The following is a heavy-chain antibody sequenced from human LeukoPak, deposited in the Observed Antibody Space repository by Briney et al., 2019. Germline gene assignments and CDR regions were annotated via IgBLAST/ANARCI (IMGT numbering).Heavy chain of an antibody. CDR1: GFTFSTYW. Sequence: GGSLRLSCAASGFTFSTYWMSWVRQAPGKGLEWVANIKQDGTEKYYGDSVKGRFTISRDDAKNSLFLQMNSLRAEDTAVYYCVRQYCSGGTCYPYFHYWGQGTLVTVSS. CDR3: VRQYCSGGTCYPYFHY. CDR2: IKQDGTEK. J-gene: IGHJ4*02. V-gene: IGHV3-7*04. D-gene: IGHD2-15*01.